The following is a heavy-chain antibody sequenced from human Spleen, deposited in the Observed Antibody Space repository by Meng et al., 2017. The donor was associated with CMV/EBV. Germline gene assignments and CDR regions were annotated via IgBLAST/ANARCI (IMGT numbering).Heavy chain of an antibody. CDR2: IYYSGST. V-gene: IGHV4-59*08. J-gene: IGHJ4*02. CDR3: ARAQYNDYDFHY. D-gene: IGHD4-17*01. CDR1: GGSISSYY. Sequence: SETLSLTCTVSGGSISSYYWSWIRQPPGKGLEWIGYIYYSGSTNYNPSLKSRVTISVDTSKNQFSLKLTSVTAADTAVYYCARAQYNDYDFHYWGQGTLVTVSS.